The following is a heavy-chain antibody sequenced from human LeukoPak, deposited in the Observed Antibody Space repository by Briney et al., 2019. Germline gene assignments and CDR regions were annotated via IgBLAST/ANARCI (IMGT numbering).Heavy chain of an antibody. D-gene: IGHD4-17*01. CDR1: GFTVSSNY. CDR2: IYPNGDA. V-gene: IGHV3-66*01. J-gene: IGHJ4*02. CDR3: ASAYYGDYGGY. Sequence: GGSLRLSCAASGFTVSSNYMSWVRQAPGKGLEWVSVIYPNGDAYYADSLKGRFTISRDTSKNTMSLQMNSLSAEDTAVYYCASAYYGDYGGYWGQGTLVTVSS.